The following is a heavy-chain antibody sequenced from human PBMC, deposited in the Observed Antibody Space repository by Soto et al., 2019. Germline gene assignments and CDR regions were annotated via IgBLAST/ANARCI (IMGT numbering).Heavy chain of an antibody. V-gene: IGHV4-59*01. CDR3: AREFTEYWGGPHNWFDP. Sequence: ETLSLTCTVSGGSISSYYWSWIRQPPGKGLEWIGYIYYSGSTNYNPSLKSRVTISVDTSKNQFSLKLSSVTAADTAVYYCAREFTEYWGGPHNWFDPWGQGTLVTVSS. J-gene: IGHJ5*02. D-gene: IGHD2-15*01. CDR1: GGSISSYY. CDR2: IYYSGST.